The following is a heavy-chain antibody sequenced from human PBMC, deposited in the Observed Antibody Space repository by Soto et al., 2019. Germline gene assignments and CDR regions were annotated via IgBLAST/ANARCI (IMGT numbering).Heavy chain of an antibody. V-gene: IGHV4-4*02. J-gene: IGHJ6*02. Sequence: SETLSLTCAVSGGSISSSNWWSWVRQPPGKGLEWIGEIYHSGSTNYNPSLKSRVTISVDKSKNQFSLKLSSVTAADTAVYYCARASMVRGPYYGMDVWGQGTTVTVSS. CDR2: IYHSGST. CDR3: ARASMVRGPYYGMDV. CDR1: GGSISSSNW. D-gene: IGHD3-10*01.